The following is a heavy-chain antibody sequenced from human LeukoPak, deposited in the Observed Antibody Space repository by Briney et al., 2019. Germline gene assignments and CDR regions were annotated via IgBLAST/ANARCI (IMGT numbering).Heavy chain of an antibody. D-gene: IGHD1-26*01. CDR1: GYTFTGYY. CDR3: ASLRRSGSYSAIQY. CDR2: INPNSGGT. J-gene: IGHJ4*02. V-gene: IGHV1-2*02. Sequence: VASVTVSCKASGYTFTGYYMHWVRQAPGQGLEWMGWINPNSGGTNYAQKFQGRVTMTRDTSISTAYMELSRLRSDDTAVYYCASLRRSGSYSAIQYWGQGTLVTVSS.